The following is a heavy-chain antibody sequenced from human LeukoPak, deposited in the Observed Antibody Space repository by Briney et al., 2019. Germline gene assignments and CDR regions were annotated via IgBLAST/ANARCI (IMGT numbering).Heavy chain of an antibody. D-gene: IGHD3-10*01. Sequence: SETLSLTCTVSGGSISSYYWSWIRQPPGKGLEWIGYIYYSGSTNYNPSLKSRVTISVDTSKNQFSLKLSSVTVADTAVYYCAGLWFGELGVWFDPWGQGTLVTVSS. J-gene: IGHJ5*02. CDR3: AGLWFGELGVWFDP. CDR2: IYYSGST. V-gene: IGHV4-59*01. CDR1: GGSISSYY.